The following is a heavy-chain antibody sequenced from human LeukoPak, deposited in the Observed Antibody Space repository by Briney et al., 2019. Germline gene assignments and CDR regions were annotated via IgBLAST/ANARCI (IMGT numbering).Heavy chain of an antibody. J-gene: IGHJ4*02. V-gene: IGHV3-30*02. CDR3: ARGGEEYTSSWYDY. CDR2: IRFDGSNK. CDR1: GFTFSTYG. Sequence: GSLRLSCAASGFTFSTYGMHWVRQAPGKGLEWVAFIRFDGSNKYYTDSVKGRFTISRDNSKNTLYLQMNSLRAEDTAVYYCARGGEEYTSSWYDYWGQGTLVTVSS. D-gene: IGHD6-13*01.